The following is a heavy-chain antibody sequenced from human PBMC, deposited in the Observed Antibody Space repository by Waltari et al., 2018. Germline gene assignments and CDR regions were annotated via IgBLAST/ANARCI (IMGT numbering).Heavy chain of an antibody. V-gene: IGHV4-34*04. J-gene: IGHJ3*02. CDR3: ATVRGAFDI. CDR2: INHNGST. Sequence: QVQLQQWGAGLLKPSETLSLTCAVYGGSFSGYYWSWIRQPPGKGLEWIGEINHNGSTNTNPSLKSRGTISVDTSKNQFSRKLSAVTAADTAVYDCATVRGAFDIWGQGTMVTVSS. D-gene: IGHD3-10*01. CDR1: GGSFSGYY.